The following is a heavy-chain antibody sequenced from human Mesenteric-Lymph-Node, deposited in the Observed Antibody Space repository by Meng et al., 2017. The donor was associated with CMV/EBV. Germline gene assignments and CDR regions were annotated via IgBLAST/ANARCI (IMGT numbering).Heavy chain of an antibody. D-gene: IGHD4-11*01. CDR3: ARESTTVTTRYWFDP. CDR2: ISSNGGTI. Sequence: GESLKISCAASGFTFSDYYMSWIRQAPGKGLEWVSYISSNGGTIHYADSVKGRFTISRDNAKNLLFLQLKSLRVEDTAVYYCARESTTVTTRYWFDPWGQGTLVTVSS. V-gene: IGHV3-11*04. J-gene: IGHJ5*02. CDR1: GFTFSDYY.